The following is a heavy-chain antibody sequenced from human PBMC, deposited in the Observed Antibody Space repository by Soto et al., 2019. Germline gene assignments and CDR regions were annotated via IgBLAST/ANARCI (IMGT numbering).Heavy chain of an antibody. J-gene: IGHJ4*01. CDR3: ARSVEVHFDF. CDR1: GFNSGDHS. CDR2: ITSDERTI. V-gene: IGHV3-48*02. Sequence: GVSLRLSCTAAGFNSGDHSSNWVRQAPGKGLEWVSYITSDERTIHYADSVKGRFTISRDNAKNSVYLQMTSLGDEDTAVYYCARSVEVHFDFLDQGILVTVSS. D-gene: IGHD6-19*01.